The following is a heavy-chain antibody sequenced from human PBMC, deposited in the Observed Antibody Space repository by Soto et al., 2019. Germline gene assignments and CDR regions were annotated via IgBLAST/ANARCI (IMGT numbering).Heavy chain of an antibody. Sequence: SEALSLTCTVSGGSISSGDYYWSWIRQPPGKGLEWIGYIYYSGSTYYNPSLKSRVTISVDTSKNQFSLKLSSVTAADTAVYYCARASKMATNLDYWGQGTLVTVSS. CDR1: GGSISSGDYY. D-gene: IGHD5-12*01. V-gene: IGHV4-30-4*01. J-gene: IGHJ4*02. CDR3: ARASKMATNLDY. CDR2: IYYSGST.